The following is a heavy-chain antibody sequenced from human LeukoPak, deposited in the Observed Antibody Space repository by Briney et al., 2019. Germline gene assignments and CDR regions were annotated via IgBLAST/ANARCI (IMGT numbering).Heavy chain of an antibody. V-gene: IGHV4-30-4*01. J-gene: IGHJ4*02. CDR2: IYYSGST. D-gene: IGHD4-17*01. CDR1: GGSISSGDYY. CDR3: ASSHDYGDYVWDY. Sequence: PSETLSLTCTVSGGSISSGDYYWSWLRQPPGKGLAWIGYIYYSGSTYYNPSLKSRVTISVHTSKNQFSLKLSSVTAADTAVYYCASSHDYGDYVWDYWGQGTLVTVSS.